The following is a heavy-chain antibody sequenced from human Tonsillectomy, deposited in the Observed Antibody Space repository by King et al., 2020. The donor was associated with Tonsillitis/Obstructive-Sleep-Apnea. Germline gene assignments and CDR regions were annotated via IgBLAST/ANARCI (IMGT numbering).Heavy chain of an antibody. CDR3: AKDIQQQLYYYMDV. J-gene: IGHJ6*03. CDR2: ISWNSGSI. V-gene: IGHV3-9*01. CDR1: GFTFDDYA. Sequence: EVQLVESGGGLVQPGRSLRLSCAASGFTFDDYAMHWVRQAPGKGLEWVSSISWNSGSIGYADSVKGRFTNSRDNAKNSLYLQMNRLRAEDTALYYCAKDIQQQLYYYMDVWGKGTTVTVSS. D-gene: IGHD6-13*01.